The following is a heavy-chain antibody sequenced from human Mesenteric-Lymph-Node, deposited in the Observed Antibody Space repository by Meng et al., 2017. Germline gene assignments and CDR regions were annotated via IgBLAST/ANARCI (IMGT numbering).Heavy chain of an antibody. J-gene: IGHJ4*02. CDR3: ARDVRYCTAGGCYVDHFDY. CDR2: TRQDGSEK. V-gene: IGHV3-7*01. Sequence: GGSLRLSCAASGFTFTSYGLSWVRQPPGKGLEWVANTRQDGSEKSYVDSVKGRFTISRDNAKNSLDLQMNSLRAEDTAVYYCARDVRYCTAGGCYVDHFDYWGQGTLVTVSS. D-gene: IGHD2-15*01. CDR1: GFTFTSYG.